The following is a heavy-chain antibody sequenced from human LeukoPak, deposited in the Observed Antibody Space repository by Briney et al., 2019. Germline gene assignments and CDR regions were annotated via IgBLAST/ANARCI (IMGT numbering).Heavy chain of an antibody. D-gene: IGHD5-18*01. CDR1: GFTFSSYS. V-gene: IGHV3-21*01. CDR2: ISSSSSYI. CDR3: ARDMDTAMVTGSPFDY. J-gene: IGHJ4*02. Sequence: GGSLRLSCAAPGFTFSSYSMNWVRQAPGKGLEWVSSISSSSSYIYYADSVKGRFTISRDNAKNSLYLQMNSLRAEDTAVYYCARDMDTAMVTGSPFDYWGQGTLVTVSS.